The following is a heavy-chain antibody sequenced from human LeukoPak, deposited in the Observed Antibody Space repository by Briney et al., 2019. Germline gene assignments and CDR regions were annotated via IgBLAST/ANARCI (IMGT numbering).Heavy chain of an antibody. V-gene: IGHV4-34*01. Sequence: SETLSLTCAVHGGSFSGYYWSWIRQPPGKGLEWIGEINHSGSTNYNPSLKSRVTISVDTSKNQFSLKLSSVTAADTAVYYCARQRGRNRDGSPSSFYYYYYMDVWGKGTTVTISS. J-gene: IGHJ6*03. CDR1: GGSFSGYY. CDR3: ARQRGRNRDGSPSSFYYYYYMDV. CDR2: INHSGST. D-gene: IGHD2/OR15-2a*01.